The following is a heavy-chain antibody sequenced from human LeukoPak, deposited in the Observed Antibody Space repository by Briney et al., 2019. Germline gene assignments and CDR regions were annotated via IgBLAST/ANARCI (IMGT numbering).Heavy chain of an antibody. CDR2: IYTSGST. CDR1: GGSISSGSYY. D-gene: IGHD4-17*01. CDR3: ARALGFSVTTFSY. J-gene: IGHJ4*02. V-gene: IGHV4-61*02. Sequence: SETLSLTCTVSGGSISSGSYYWSWIRQPAGTGLEWIGRIYTSGSTNYNPSLKSRVTISVDTSKNQFSLKLSSVTAADTAVYYCARALGFSVTTFSYWGQGTLVTVSS.